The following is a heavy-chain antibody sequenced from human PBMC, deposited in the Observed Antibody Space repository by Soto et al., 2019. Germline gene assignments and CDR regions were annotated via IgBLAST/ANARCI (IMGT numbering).Heavy chain of an antibody. J-gene: IGHJ6*01. D-gene: IGHD2-2*01. V-gene: IGHV1-3*01. CDR3: AREVVVPAAYYYYYGMDV. CDR2: INAGNGNT. Sequence: QVQLVQSGAEVKKPGASVKVSCKASGYTFTSYAMHWVRQAPGQRLEWMGWINAGNGNTKYSQKFQGRVTITRDTSASTAYMELSSLRSEDTAVYYCAREVVVPAAYYYYYGMDVWGQGNTVTVSS. CDR1: GYTFTSYA.